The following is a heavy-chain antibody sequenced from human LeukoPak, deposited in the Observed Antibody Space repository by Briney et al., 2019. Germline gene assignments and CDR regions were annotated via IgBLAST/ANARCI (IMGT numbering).Heavy chain of an antibody. V-gene: IGHV1-8*01. J-gene: IGHJ3*02. CDR2: MNPNSGNT. D-gene: IGHD5-24*01. CDR1: GYTFTSYD. Sequence: ASVKVSCKASGYTFTSYDINWVRQATGQGLEWMGWMNPNSGNTGYAQKFQGRVTITTDESTSTAYMELSSLRSEDTAVYYCARTVEMATIGAFDIWGQGTMVTVSS. CDR3: ARTVEMATIGAFDI.